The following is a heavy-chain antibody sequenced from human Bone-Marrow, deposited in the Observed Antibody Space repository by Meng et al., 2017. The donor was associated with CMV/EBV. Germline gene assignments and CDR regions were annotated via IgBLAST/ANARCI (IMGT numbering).Heavy chain of an antibody. CDR2: INPNSGGT. Sequence: ASVKVSCKASGYTFTGYYMHRVRQAPGQGLEWMGWINPNSGGTNYAQKFQGRVTMTRDTSISTAYMELSRLRSDDTAVYYCARYCSSTSCHAVFDYWGQGTLVTAPQ. CDR3: ARYCSSTSCHAVFDY. D-gene: IGHD2-2*01. CDR1: GYTFTGYY. J-gene: IGHJ4*02. V-gene: IGHV1-2*02.